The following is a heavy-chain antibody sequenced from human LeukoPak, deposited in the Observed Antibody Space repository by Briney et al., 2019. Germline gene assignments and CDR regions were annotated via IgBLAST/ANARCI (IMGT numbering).Heavy chain of an antibody. CDR2: ISSNGGST. J-gene: IGHJ3*02. Sequence: GGSLRLSCAASGFTFSSYAMHWVRQALGKGLEYVSAISSNGGSTYYANSVKGRFTISRDNSKNTLYLQMGSLRAEDMAVYYCARETNYYDSSGYKGAFDIWGQGTMVTVSS. CDR3: ARETNYYDSSGYKGAFDI. CDR1: GFTFSSYA. V-gene: IGHV3-64*01. D-gene: IGHD3-22*01.